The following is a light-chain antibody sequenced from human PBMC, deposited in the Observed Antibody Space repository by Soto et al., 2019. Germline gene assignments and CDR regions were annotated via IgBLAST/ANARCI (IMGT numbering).Light chain of an antibody. CDR1: QSLSSN. V-gene: IGKV3-11*01. J-gene: IGKJ4*01. CDR3: QQRAKWPLT. CDR2: DTS. Sequence: PGEGAALSCRASQSLSSNFLAWYQQRPGQAPRLLIYDTSKRATGIPARFSGSGSGTDFTLTISSLEPEDFAIYYCQQRAKWPLTFGGGTKVDIK.